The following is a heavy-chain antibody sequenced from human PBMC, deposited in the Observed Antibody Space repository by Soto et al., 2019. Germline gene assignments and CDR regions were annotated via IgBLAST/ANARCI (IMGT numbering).Heavy chain of an antibody. V-gene: IGHV1-69*13. D-gene: IGHD1-1*01. CDR2: IIPIFGTA. Sequence: GASVKVSCKASGGTFSSYAISWVRQAPGQGLEWMGGIIPIFGTANYAQKFQGRVTITADESTSTAYMELSSLRSEDTAVYYCARDNSDRVQTYYYYGMDVWGQGTTVTVSS. CDR1: GGTFSSYA. CDR3: ARDNSDRVQTYYYYGMDV. J-gene: IGHJ6*02.